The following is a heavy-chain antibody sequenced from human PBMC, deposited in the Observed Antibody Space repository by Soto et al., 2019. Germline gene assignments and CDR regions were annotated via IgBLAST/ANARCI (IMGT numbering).Heavy chain of an antibody. J-gene: IGHJ4*02. V-gene: IGHV4-30-4*01. CDR2: IYYSGST. D-gene: IGHD6-19*01. CDR1: GGSISSGDYY. Sequence: ASETLSLTCTVSGGSISSGDYYWSWIRQPPGKGLEWIGYIYYSGSTNYNPSLKSRVTISVDKSKNQFSLKLSSVTAADTAVYYCARKEEYSSGLAAFDYWGQGTLVTVSS. CDR3: ARKEEYSSGLAAFDY.